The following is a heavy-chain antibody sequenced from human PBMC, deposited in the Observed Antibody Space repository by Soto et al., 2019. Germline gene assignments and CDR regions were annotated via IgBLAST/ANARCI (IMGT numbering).Heavy chain of an antibody. Sequence: SGPTLVNPTETLTLTCTFSGFSLTTNGVGVGWIRQPPGKALEWLGLFYWDDDKRYSPSLQNRLTISKDTSKNQVVLTMANMAPEDTGTYYCAYRKGAATGTGNWFDPWGQGTPVTVSS. CDR3: AYRKGAATGTGNWFDP. J-gene: IGHJ5*02. CDR1: GFSLTTNGVG. D-gene: IGHD1-1*01. V-gene: IGHV2-5*02. CDR2: FYWDDDK.